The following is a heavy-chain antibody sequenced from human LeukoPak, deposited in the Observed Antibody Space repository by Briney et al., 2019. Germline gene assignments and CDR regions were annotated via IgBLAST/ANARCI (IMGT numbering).Heavy chain of an antibody. J-gene: IGHJ4*02. CDR3: TRVLGIAARPFDY. V-gene: IGHV3-49*03. Sequence: GGSLRLSCTASGFTFGDYAMSWFRQAPGKGLEWVGFIRSKAYGGTTEYAASVNGRFTISRDDSKSIAYLQMNSLKTEDTAVYYCTRVLGIAARPFDYWGQGTLVTVSS. CDR1: GFTFGDYA. CDR2: IRSKAYGGTT. D-gene: IGHD6-6*01.